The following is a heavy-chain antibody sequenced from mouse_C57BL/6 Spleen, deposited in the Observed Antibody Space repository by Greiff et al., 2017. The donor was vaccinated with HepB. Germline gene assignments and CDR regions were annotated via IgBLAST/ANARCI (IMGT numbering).Heavy chain of an antibody. D-gene: IGHD2-4*01. V-gene: IGHV1-18*01. CDR2: INPNNGGT. J-gene: IGHJ3*01. CDR1: GYTFTDYN. CDR3: ARRYYDYPAWFAY. Sequence: VQLQQSGPELVKPGASVKIPCKASGYTFTDYNMDWVKQSHGKSLEWIGDINPNNGGTIYNQKFKGKATLTVDKSSSTAYMELRSLTSEDTAVYYCARRYYDYPAWFAYWGQGTLVTVSA.